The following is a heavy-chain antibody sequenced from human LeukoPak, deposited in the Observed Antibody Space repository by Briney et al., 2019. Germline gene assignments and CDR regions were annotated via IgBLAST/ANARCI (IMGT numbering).Heavy chain of an antibody. V-gene: IGHV1-46*01. D-gene: IGHD3-22*01. CDR2: INPTGGST. J-gene: IGHJ4*02. Sequence: GASVKVSCKASGYTFTSYYMHWVRQAPGQGLEWMGVINPTGGSTNYAQKFQGRVTMTRDTSTSTVYMELTSLISEDTAMYFCARTHDYVSSGLDYWGQGTLVTVSS. CDR3: ARTHDYVSSGLDY. CDR1: GYTFTSYY.